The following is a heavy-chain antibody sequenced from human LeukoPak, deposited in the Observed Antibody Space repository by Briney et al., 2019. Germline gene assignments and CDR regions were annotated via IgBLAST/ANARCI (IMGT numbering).Heavy chain of an antibody. J-gene: IGHJ4*02. CDR2: IWYDGSNK. Sequence: GGSLRLSCAASGFTFSSYGMHWVRQAPGKGLEWVAVIWYDGSNKYYVDSVKGRFTISRDNSKNTLYVQMNSLRAEDTAVYYCASLATGRGNFDYWGQGTLVTVSS. CDR3: ASLATGRGNFDY. D-gene: IGHD1-26*01. CDR1: GFTFSSYG. V-gene: IGHV3-33*01.